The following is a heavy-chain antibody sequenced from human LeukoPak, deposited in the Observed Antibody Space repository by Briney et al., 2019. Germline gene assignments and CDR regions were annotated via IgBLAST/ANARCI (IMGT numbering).Heavy chain of an antibody. CDR2: IKSKTDGGTT. CDR1: GGSISSYY. V-gene: IGHV3-15*01. D-gene: IGHD5-18*01. CDR3: TTSKQPYYYYYMDV. Sequence: ETLSLTCTVSGGSISSYYWSWVRQAPGKGLEWVGRIKSKTDGGTTDYAAPVKGRFTISRDDSKNTLYLQMNSLKTEDTAVYYCTTSKQPYYYYYMDVWGKGTTVTVSS. J-gene: IGHJ6*03.